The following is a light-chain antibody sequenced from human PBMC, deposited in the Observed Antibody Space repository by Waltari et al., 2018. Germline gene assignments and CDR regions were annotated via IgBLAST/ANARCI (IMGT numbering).Light chain of an antibody. CDR3: LQYHLPPWT. CDR2: AAT. CDR1: QDIHTY. J-gene: IGKJ1*01. Sequence: DIQVTQSPSSLSASAGDRVTITCRASQDIHTYLNWFQQKPGKAPKRLIYAATDLEDGVPSRFSGSGSGTDFTLIISSLQPEDFATYYCLQYHLPPWTFGQGTKV. V-gene: IGKV1-33*01.